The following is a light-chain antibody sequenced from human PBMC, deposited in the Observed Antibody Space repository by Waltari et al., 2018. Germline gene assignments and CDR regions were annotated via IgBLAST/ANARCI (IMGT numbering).Light chain of an antibody. CDR3: QSYDSSLTAWV. V-gene: IGLV1-40*01. J-gene: IGLJ3*02. CDR2: VNT. Sequence: QSVLTQPPSVSGAPGQRVTISCTGSSSNLGAGSDVHWYQQPPGTAPKLLIYVNTNRPPGVPDRISASKSGTSASLAITGLQAEDEADYYCQSYDSSLTAWVFGGGTKLTVL. CDR1: SSNLGAGSD.